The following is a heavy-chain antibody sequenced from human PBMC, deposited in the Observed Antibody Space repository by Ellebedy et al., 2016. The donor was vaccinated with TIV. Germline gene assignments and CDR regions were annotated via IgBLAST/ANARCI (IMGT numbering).Heavy chain of an antibody. CDR1: GFTFSSYA. Sequence: GGSLRLXXAASGFTFSSYAMHWVRQAPGKGLEWVAVISYDGSNKYYADSVKGRFTISRDNAKNSLYLQMNSLRAEDTAVYYCAKDKGSWYGDAFDIWGQGTMVTVSS. CDR3: AKDKGSWYGDAFDI. V-gene: IGHV3-30*04. J-gene: IGHJ3*02. CDR2: ISYDGSNK. D-gene: IGHD6-13*01.